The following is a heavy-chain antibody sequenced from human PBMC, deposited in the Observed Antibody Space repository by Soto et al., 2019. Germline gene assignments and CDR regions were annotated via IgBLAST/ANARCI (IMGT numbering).Heavy chain of an antibody. V-gene: IGHV4-34*01. CDR3: ARARLGGSYFYYYYGMDV. CDR1: GGSFSGYY. D-gene: IGHD1-26*01. J-gene: IGHJ6*02. Sequence: SETLSLTCAVYGGSFSGYYWSWIRQPPGKGLEWIGEINHSGSTNYNPSLKSRVTISVDTSKNQFSLKLSSVTAADTAVYYCARARLGGSYFYYYYGMDVWGQGTTVTV. CDR2: INHSGST.